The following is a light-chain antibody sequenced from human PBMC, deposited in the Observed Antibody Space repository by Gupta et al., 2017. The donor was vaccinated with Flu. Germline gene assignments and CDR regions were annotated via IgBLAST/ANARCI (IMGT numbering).Light chain of an antibody. V-gene: IGKV2-28*01. CDR2: LGS. J-gene: IGKJ5*01. Sequence: DIVVTQSPLSLSVTPGEPASISCRSSQSLLHSNGYNFMDWYLQKPGHSPQLLIYLGSIRASGVPDRFSGSSSGTDFTLKISRVKPEDVGVYFCMQALHTPRTFGQGTRLEIK. CDR1: QSLLHSNGYNF. CDR3: MQALHTPRT.